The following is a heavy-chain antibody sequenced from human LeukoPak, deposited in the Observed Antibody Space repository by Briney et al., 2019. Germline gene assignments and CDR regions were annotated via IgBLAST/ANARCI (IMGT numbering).Heavy chain of an antibody. D-gene: IGHD3-3*01. V-gene: IGHV3-23*01. Sequence: GGSLRLSCAASGFTFSNYAITWVRQAPGKRPEWVSSISGSGEATYYADSVQGRFTLSRDNAKNSLYLQMDSLRAEDTAVYYCARNEAGDYDFWGGTPGPNWFDPWGQGTLVAVSS. J-gene: IGHJ5*02. CDR3: ARNEAGDYDFWGGTPGPNWFDP. CDR2: ISGSGEAT. CDR1: GFTFSNYA.